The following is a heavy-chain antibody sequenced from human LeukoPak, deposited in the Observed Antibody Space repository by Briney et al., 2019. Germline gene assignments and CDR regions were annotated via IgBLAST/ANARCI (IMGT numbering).Heavy chain of an antibody. V-gene: IGHV4-61*02. CDR3: AMRERLAAAFDY. CDR2: IYTSGST. CDR1: GGSISSASYY. Sequence: SETLSLTCTVSGGSISSASYYWICIRQPAGKGLEWIGRIYTSGSTNYNPSLKSRVTISVDTSKNQFSLKLSSVTAADTAVYYCAMRERLAAAFDYWGQGTLVTVSS. D-gene: IGHD6-13*01. J-gene: IGHJ4*02.